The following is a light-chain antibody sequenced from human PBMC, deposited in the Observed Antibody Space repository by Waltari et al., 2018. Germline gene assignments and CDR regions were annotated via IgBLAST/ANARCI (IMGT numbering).Light chain of an antibody. J-gene: IGKJ1*01. V-gene: IGKV3-20*01. CDR2: GGS. CDR1: QGEDNNH. CDR3: QWHSNLPWT. Sequence: ERAACSCRGSQGEDNNHVAGYQQKPGQAPMLVIYGGSSRAAGIPDRFRVSGSATDCRLTISRLEPEDFAVYYCQWHSNLPWTFGPGTKVEIK.